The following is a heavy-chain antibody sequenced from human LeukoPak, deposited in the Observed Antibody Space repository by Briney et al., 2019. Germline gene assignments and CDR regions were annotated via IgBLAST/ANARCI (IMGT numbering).Heavy chain of an antibody. CDR1: GFTFSSYA. D-gene: IGHD3-10*01. J-gene: IGHJ4*02. CDR3: AKGGTMVQGVILSHPPDY. V-gene: IGHV3-23*01. CDR2: ISGSGGST. Sequence: GGSLRLSCAASGFTFSSYAMSWVRQAPGKGLESVSAISGSGGSTYYADSVKGRFAISRDNSKNPLYLQMNSLRAEDTAVYYCAKGGTMVQGVILSHPPDYWGQGTLVTVSS.